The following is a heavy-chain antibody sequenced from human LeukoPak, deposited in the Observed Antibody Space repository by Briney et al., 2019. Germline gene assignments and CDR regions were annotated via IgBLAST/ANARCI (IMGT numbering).Heavy chain of an antibody. CDR3: ASSITGTTRTFDY. CDR2: INPNSGGT. CDR1: GYTFSDYY. J-gene: IGHJ4*02. D-gene: IGHD1-7*01. Sequence: ASVKVSCKASGYTFSDYYMHWVRQAPGQGLEWMGWINPNSGGTTYAQKFQGRVTMTRDTSISTAYMELSRLRSDDTAVYYCASSITGTTRTFDYWGQGTLVTVSS. V-gene: IGHV1-2*02.